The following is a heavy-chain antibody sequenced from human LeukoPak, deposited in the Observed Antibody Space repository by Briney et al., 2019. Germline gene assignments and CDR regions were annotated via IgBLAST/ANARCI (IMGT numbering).Heavy chain of an antibody. CDR3: AREDITGTASYFDY. Sequence: PSETLSLTCTVSGGSVSSGGSYWTWIRQPPGKGLEWIGYIYYSGSTNYIPSLRGRLTISVDTSKNQFSLKLSSVTAADTAVYYCAREDITGTASYFDYWGQGTLVTVSS. J-gene: IGHJ4*02. CDR2: IYYSGST. CDR1: GGSVSSGGSY. V-gene: IGHV4-61*08. D-gene: IGHD1-7*01.